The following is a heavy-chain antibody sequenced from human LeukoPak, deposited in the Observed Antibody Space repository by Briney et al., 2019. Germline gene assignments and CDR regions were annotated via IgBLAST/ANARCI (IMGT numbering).Heavy chain of an antibody. CDR1: GFTFTYYA. Sequence: GGSLRLSCAASGFTFTYYAMNWVRQASGKGLEWVSAISGSDGSTYYADSVKGRFTISRDNSKNTLYLQMNSLRAEDTAVYYCAKAGDYSYFDYWGQGTLVTVSS. CDR3: AKAGDYSYFDY. CDR2: ISGSDGST. J-gene: IGHJ4*02. D-gene: IGHD4-11*01. V-gene: IGHV3-23*01.